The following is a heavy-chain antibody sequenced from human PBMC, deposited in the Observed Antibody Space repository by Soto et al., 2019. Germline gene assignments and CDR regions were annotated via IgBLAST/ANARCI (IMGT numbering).Heavy chain of an antibody. D-gene: IGHD6-13*01. CDR1: GDSVSSNSAA. Sequence: QVQLQQSGPGLVKPSQTLSLTCAISGDSVSSNSAAWNWIRQSPSRGLEWLGRTYYRSKWYNDYAVSVKSRITINPDTSKNQFSLQLNSVTPEDTAVYYCARDLLTVYSSSEYNWFDPWGQGTLVTVSS. V-gene: IGHV6-1*01. J-gene: IGHJ5*02. CDR3: ARDLLTVYSSSEYNWFDP. CDR2: TYYRSKWYN.